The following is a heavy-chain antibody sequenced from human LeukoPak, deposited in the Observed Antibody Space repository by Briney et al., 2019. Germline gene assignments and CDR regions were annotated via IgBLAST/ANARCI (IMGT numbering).Heavy chain of an antibody. Sequence: SVYVCCKASGYTFTDRFIDWVRQPPGQGLDLMAWINPNSGGTNYAPKFQGRVTMTRDTSIRTAYMELTRLRSDDTAVYYCARGYSSGWYYFDHWGQGTLVTVSS. CDR2: INPNSGGT. CDR1: GYTFTDRF. J-gene: IGHJ4*02. V-gene: IGHV1-2*02. CDR3: ARGYSSGWYYFDH. D-gene: IGHD6-19*01.